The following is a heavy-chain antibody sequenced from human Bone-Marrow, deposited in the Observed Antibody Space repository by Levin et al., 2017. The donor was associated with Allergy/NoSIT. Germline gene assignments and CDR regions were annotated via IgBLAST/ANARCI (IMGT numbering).Heavy chain of an antibody. CDR2: IYSSGST. CDR1: GGSISSGDYY. Sequence: SQTLSLTCTVSGGSISSGDYYWIWIRQPPGKGLEWIGYIYSSGSTYYNPSLKSRLTISVDTSKNQFSLKLSSVTAADTAVYYCARQYCSGGTCYSDYWGQGTLVTVSS. J-gene: IGHJ4*02. V-gene: IGHV4-30-4*01. CDR3: ARQYCSGGTCYSDY. D-gene: IGHD2-15*01.